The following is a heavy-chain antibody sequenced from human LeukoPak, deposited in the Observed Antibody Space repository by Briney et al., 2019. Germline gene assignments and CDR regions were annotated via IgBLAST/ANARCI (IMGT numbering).Heavy chain of an antibody. CDR2: ISSSSSTI. D-gene: IGHD3-10*01. CDR1: GFTFGSYS. V-gene: IGHV3-48*04. CDR3: ARDLWTGASDY. Sequence: GGSLRLSCAASGFTFGSYSINWVRQAPGKGLEWVSYISSSSSTIYYADSVKGRFTISRDNAKNSLYLQMNSLRAEDSAVYYCARDLWTGASDYWGQGALVTVSS. J-gene: IGHJ4*02.